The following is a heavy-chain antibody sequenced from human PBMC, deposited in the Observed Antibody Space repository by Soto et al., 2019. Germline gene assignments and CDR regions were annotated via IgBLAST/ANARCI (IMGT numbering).Heavy chain of an antibody. D-gene: IGHD1-26*01. V-gene: IGHV3-73*02. CDR2: IRSKANSYAT. CDR3: ARLWSEREPNFDY. J-gene: IGHJ4*02. Sequence: EVQLVESGGGLVQPGGSLKLSCAASGYTFSDSAMHWVRQASGKGLEWVGRIRSKANSYATVYAASVKGRCTISRDDSKHTAYLQMNSLKTEDTAVYYCARLWSEREPNFDYWGQGTLVSVYS. CDR1: GYTFSDSA.